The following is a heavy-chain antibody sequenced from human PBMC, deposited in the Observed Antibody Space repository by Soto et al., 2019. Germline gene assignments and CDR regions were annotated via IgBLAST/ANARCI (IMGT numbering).Heavy chain of an antibody. V-gene: IGHV1-8*01. CDR2: MNPNSGNT. CDR3: ARQTIFGVVISSNYYYYGMDV. CDR1: GYTFTSYD. D-gene: IGHD3-3*01. J-gene: IGHJ6*02. Sequence: ASVKVSCKASGYTFTSYDINWVRQATGQGLEWMGWMNPNSGNTGYAQKFQGRVTMTRNTSISTAYMELSSLRSEDTAVYYCARQTIFGVVISSNYYYYGMDVWGQGTTVTVS.